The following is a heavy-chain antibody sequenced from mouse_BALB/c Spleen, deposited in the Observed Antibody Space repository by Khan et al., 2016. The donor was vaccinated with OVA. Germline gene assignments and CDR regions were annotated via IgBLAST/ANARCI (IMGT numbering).Heavy chain of an antibody. CDR2: ISSGGDYT. D-gene: IGHD1-1*01. CDR1: GFTFSTYA. CDR3: ARHNYGPFAY. Sequence: EVELVESGGGLVKPGGPLKLSCAASGFTFSTYAMSWVRQTPEKRLEWVATISSGGDYTYYPDSVKGRFTISRDNAKNTLYLQMNSLRSEDKAMYYSARHNYGPFAYWGQGTLVTVSA. J-gene: IGHJ3*01. V-gene: IGHV5-9-3*01.